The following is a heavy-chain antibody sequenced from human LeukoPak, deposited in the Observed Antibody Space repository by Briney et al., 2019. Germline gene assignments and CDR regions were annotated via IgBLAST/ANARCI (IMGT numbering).Heavy chain of an antibody. Sequence: GGSLRLSCAASGFTFSTYAMSWVRQAPGKGLEWVSAISGSGGSTYYADSVKGRFTISRDNSKNTLYLQMNSLRAEDTAVYYCAKDQGITIFGVVGYFDYWGQGTLVTVSS. CDR3: AKDQGITIFGVVGYFDY. D-gene: IGHD3-3*01. V-gene: IGHV3-23*01. CDR2: ISGSGGST. J-gene: IGHJ4*02. CDR1: GFTFSTYA.